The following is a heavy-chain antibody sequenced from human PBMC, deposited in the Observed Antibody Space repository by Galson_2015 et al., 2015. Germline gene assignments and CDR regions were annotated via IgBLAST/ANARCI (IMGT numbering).Heavy chain of an antibody. D-gene: IGHD4-17*01. J-gene: IGHJ4*02. CDR1: GFTFSSAW. Sequence: SLRLSCAASGFTFSSAWMSWVRQAPGKGLEWVGRIKSKTDGGTTDYAAPVKGRFTISRDDSKNTLYLQMNSLKTEDTAVYYCTTDPSYGDYLTIDYWGQGTLVTVSS. V-gene: IGHV3-15*01. CDR3: TTDPSYGDYLTIDY. CDR2: IKSKTDGGTT.